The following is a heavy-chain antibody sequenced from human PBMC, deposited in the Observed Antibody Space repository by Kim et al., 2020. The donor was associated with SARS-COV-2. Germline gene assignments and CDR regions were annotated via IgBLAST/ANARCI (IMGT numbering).Heavy chain of an antibody. V-gene: IGHV4-4*07. CDR1: GGSISGHF. D-gene: IGHD3-10*01. Sequence: ETLSLTCTVSGGSISGHFWSWVRQSAGKGLEWIGRIYASGSTNYNPYLKSRVIMSVDTSKSYLSLNLSSVTAADTAVYFCARDRGGSPIVWGRGTLVTV. J-gene: IGHJ4*02. CDR3: ARDRGGSPIV. CDR2: IYASGST.